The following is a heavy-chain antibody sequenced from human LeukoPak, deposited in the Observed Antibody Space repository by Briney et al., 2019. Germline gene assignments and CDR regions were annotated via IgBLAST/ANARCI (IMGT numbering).Heavy chain of an antibody. CDR1: GYTFTNYG. Sequence: ASVKVSCKASGYTFTNYGISWVRQAPGQGLEWMGWISAYNGNTNYAQKLQGRVTMTTDTSTSTAYMELRSLRSDGTAVYYCARGKEVEAGTLMFYYYYYGMDVWGQGTTVTVSS. CDR3: ARGKEVEAGTLMFYYYYYGMDV. V-gene: IGHV1-18*01. D-gene: IGHD6-19*01. CDR2: ISAYNGNT. J-gene: IGHJ6*02.